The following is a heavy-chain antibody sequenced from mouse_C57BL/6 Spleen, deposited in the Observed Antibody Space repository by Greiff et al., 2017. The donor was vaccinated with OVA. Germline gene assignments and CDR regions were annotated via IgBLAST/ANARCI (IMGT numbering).Heavy chain of an antibody. CDR1: GFTFSSYA. CDR3: ASPNWVAWGFAY. V-gene: IGHV5-4*03. CDR2: ISDGGSYT. D-gene: IGHD4-1*01. J-gene: IGHJ3*01. Sequence: EVKLVESGGGLVKPGGSLKLSCAASGFTFSSYAMSWVRQTPEKRLEWVATISDGGSYTNYPDNVKGRCTISRDNAKNNLYLQLSHLKSEDTAMYYCASPNWVAWGFAYWGQGTLVTVSA.